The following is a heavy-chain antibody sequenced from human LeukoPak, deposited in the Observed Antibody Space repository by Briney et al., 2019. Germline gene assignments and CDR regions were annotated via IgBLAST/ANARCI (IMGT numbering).Heavy chain of an antibody. CDR1: GFTFSSYW. Sequence: GGSLRLSCAASGFTFSSYWMHWVRQAPGKGLVWVSRINNDGRSTNYADSVKGRFTISRDNAKNTLYLQMNSLRAEDTAVYYCARVRWGGLYYFDYWGQGTLVTVSS. V-gene: IGHV3-74*01. CDR3: ARVRWGGLYYFDY. J-gene: IGHJ4*02. CDR2: INNDGRST. D-gene: IGHD3-16*01.